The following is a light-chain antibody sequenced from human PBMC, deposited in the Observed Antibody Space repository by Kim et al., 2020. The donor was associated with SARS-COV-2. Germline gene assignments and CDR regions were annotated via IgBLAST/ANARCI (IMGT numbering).Light chain of an antibody. J-gene: IGLJ2*01. V-gene: IGLV2-14*03. CDR1: SSDVGGYNF. CDR2: DVS. Sequence: QSALTQPASVSGSPGQSITISCTGISSDVGGYNFVSWYQQHPGKAPKLMIFDVSNRPSGVSHRFSGSKSGNTASLTISGLHAEHEADYYCSSYTTNSAVFGGGTQLTVL. CDR3: SSYTTNSAV.